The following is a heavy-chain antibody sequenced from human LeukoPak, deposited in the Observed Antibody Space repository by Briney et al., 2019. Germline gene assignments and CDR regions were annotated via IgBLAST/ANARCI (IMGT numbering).Heavy chain of an antibody. J-gene: IGHJ4*02. CDR1: GGSISSSSYY. V-gene: IGHV4-39*07. D-gene: IGHD2-2*01. CDR3: ARHCSSPSCYDY. Sequence: SESLSLTCTVSGGSISSSSYYWGWIRQPPGKGLEWIGGIYYSGSTYYNPSLKSRVTISVDTSKNQFSLKLSSVTAADTAVYYCARHCSSPSCYDYWGQGTLVTVSS. CDR2: IYYSGST.